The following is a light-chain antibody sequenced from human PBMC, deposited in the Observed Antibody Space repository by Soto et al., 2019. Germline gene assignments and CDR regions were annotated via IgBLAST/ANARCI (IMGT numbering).Light chain of an antibody. CDR3: AASDDSLSGVV. J-gene: IGLJ2*01. V-gene: IGLV1-44*01. Sequence: QSVLTQPPSASGTPGQRVTISCSGSSSNLGTNAVNWYHQLPGTAPKLLIYSNNQRPSGVPDRFSGSKSGTSASLAISGLQSEDEADYYCAASDDSLSGVVFGGGTQLTVL. CDR2: SNN. CDR1: SSNLGTNA.